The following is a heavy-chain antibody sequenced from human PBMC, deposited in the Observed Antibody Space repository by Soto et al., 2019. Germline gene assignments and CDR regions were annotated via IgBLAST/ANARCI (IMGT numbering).Heavy chain of an antibody. J-gene: IGHJ5*02. CDR2: IHPSGGGT. CDR3: AADLETADPYTWFEP. CDR1: GYTFNTYY. Sequence: ASVKVSCKPSGYTFNTYYLHWVRQAPGQALEWMGVIHPSGGGTTYAQKFLGRVTVTRDTSTGTVFMELSSLRSDDTAVYYCAADLETADPYTWFEPWGQGTLVTVSS. D-gene: IGHD5-18*01. V-gene: IGHV1-46*02.